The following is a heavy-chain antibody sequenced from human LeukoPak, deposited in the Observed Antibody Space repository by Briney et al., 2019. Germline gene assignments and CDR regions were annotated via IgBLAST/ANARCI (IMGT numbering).Heavy chain of an antibody. J-gene: IGHJ4*02. CDR1: GFTLSTYW. D-gene: IGHD3-16*01. Sequence: PGGSLELSCDASGFTLSTYWMNWVRPVPGKGLDWVANINPDGSGKRYVDSVKGRFTIARDNADNSLSLQMNSLRAEDTAVYYCASWGAGGNSWGQGTLVTVSS. CDR3: ASWGAGGNS. CDR2: INPDGSGK. V-gene: IGHV3-7*01.